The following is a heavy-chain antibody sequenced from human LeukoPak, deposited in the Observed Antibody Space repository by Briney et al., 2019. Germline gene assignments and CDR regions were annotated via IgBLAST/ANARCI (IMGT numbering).Heavy chain of an antibody. V-gene: IGHV4-59*08. Sequence: PSETLSLTCTVSGGSMRSYYWSWIRQPPGKGLEWIGYIYYSGSTIYNPSLKGRVTISLDTSKNQFSLKMNSVTAADTAVYFCAKMGNPATVTADYWGQGTLVTVSS. CDR2: IYYSGST. D-gene: IGHD4-17*01. CDR3: AKMGNPATVTADY. J-gene: IGHJ4*02. CDR1: GGSMRSYY.